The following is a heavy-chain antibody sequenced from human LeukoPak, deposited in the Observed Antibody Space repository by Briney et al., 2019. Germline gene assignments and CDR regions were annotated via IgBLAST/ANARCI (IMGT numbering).Heavy chain of an antibody. CDR1: GFTFSSYA. CDR3: ARDPSIAARPVWFDP. Sequence: GGSLRLSCAASGFTFSSYAMSWVRQAPGKGLEWVSAISGSGGSTYYADSVKGRFTISRDNAKNSLYLQMNSLRAEDTAVYYCARDPSIAARPVWFDPWGQGTLVTVSS. D-gene: IGHD6-6*01. J-gene: IGHJ5*02. CDR2: ISGSGGST. V-gene: IGHV3-23*01.